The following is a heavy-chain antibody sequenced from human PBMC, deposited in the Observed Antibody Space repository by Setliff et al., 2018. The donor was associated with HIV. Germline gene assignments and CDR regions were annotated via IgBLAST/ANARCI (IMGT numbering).Heavy chain of an antibody. D-gene: IGHD3-16*02. J-gene: IGHJ4*02. CDR1: GGSFSRNA. CDR2: IIPMFNIP. CDR3: ARAYYDSVWGNYRYRFYYFDY. V-gene: IGHV1-69*10. Sequence: SVKVSCKASGGSFSRNAISWVRQAPGQGLEWIGGIIPMFNIPNSAQKFQGRVTMTRDTSTSTVYMELSSLRSEDTAVYYCARAYYDSVWGNYRYRFYYFDYWGQGSLVTVSS.